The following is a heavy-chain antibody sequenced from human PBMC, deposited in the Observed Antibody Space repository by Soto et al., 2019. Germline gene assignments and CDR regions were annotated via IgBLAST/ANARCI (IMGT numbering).Heavy chain of an antibody. Sequence: EVQLLESGGGLVQPGGSLRLSCAASGFTFSTYAMTWVRQAPGKGLEWVSTISGTGGSTYYADSVKGRFSISRDNSKNTQYLQMNSLRAEDTSVYYCAKDLPSDNWGEPCIGGGDDCGQGTLVTVSS. CDR1: GFTFSTYA. D-gene: IGHD3-16*01. V-gene: IGHV3-23*01. CDR3: AKDLPSDNWGEPCIGGGDD. J-gene: IGHJ4*02. CDR2: ISGTGGST.